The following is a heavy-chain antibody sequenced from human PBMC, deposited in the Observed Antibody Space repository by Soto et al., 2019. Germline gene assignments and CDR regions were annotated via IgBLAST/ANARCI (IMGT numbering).Heavy chain of an antibody. J-gene: IGHJ4*02. V-gene: IGHV1-3*01. Sequence: QVQLVQSGAELKKPGASVKVSCKASGNTVPNYAIHWVRQAPGQRLEWMGWINGGNGNTYYPEHFQGRVTFTRDTSAGTGYMQLSSLTSEDTAVYYCARDDSGFSGSHYIDYFNYWGQGALVTVSS. D-gene: IGHD1-26*01. CDR2: INGGNGNT. CDR3: ARDDSGFSGSHYIDYFNY. CDR1: GNTVPNYA.